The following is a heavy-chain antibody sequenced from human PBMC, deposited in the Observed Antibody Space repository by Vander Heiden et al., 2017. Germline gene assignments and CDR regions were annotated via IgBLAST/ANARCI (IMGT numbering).Heavy chain of an antibody. Sequence: EVQLVESGGGLVQPGGSLKLSCAASGFPFSASAMHWVRQASGKGLEWVGRIRSKANNYATAYAASVKGRFTISRDDSKNTAYLQMNSLKTEDTAVYYCTRPYYYDSSAYASAFDIWGQGTMVTVSS. J-gene: IGHJ3*02. CDR2: IRSKANNYAT. CDR1: GFPFSASA. V-gene: IGHV3-73*02. CDR3: TRPYYYDSSAYASAFDI. D-gene: IGHD3-22*01.